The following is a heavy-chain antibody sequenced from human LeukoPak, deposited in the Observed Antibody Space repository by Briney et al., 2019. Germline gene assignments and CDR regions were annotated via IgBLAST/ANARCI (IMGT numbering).Heavy chain of an antibody. Sequence: GGSLRLSCAASGFTFSSYSMNWVRQAPGKGLEWVSYMGSDFTTIFYADSVKGRFTISRDNAKNSLYLQMNSLRAEDTAVYYCARFRDYDSSGYYSLLFDYWGQGTLVTVSS. D-gene: IGHD3-22*01. J-gene: IGHJ4*02. CDR1: GFTFSSYS. CDR3: ARFRDYDSSGYYSLLFDY. CDR2: MGSDFTTI. V-gene: IGHV3-48*04.